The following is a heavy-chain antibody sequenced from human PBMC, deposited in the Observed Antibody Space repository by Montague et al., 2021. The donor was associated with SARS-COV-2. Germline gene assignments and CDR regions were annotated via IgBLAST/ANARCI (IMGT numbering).Heavy chain of an antibody. CDR3: ARSYGTTVVTRAFDY. Sequence: PALVKPTQTLTLTCTFSGFSLSTSGMCVSWIRQPPGKALEWLTLIDWDDDKYYSTSLETRLTISKDTSKNQVVLTMTNVDPVDTATYYCARSYGTTVVTRAFDYWGQGTLVTVSS. CDR1: GFSLSTSGMC. V-gene: IGHV2-70*01. J-gene: IGHJ4*02. D-gene: IGHD4-23*01. CDR2: IDWDDDK.